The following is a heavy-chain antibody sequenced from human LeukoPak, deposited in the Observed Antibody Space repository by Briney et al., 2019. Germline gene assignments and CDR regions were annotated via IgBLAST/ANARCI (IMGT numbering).Heavy chain of an antibody. CDR3: ARAPGAFDI. Sequence: PSQTLSLTCTVSGDSITSGSYSWAWIRQHPGKGLEWIGYIYYTGGTHYNPSLKSRLTISVDTSENHFSLKLSPVTAADTAIYFCARAPGAFDIWGQGTMVTVSS. CDR1: GDSITSGSYS. V-gene: IGHV4-31*03. J-gene: IGHJ3*02. CDR2: IYYTGGT.